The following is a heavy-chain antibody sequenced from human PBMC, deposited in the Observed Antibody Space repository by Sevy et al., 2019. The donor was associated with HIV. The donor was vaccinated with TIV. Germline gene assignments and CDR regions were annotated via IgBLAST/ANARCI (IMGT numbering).Heavy chain of an antibody. CDR2: IKGDGSDK. CDR3: AHETFGRFES. CDR1: GFSFSANW. J-gene: IGHJ4*02. V-gene: IGHV3-7*01. Sequence: GGSLRLSCAASGFSFSANWMNWVRQAPGKGLEWGANIKGDGSDKHYVDSVEGRFTISRDNAKNVLYLQMNSPRVEDTAVYYCAHETFGRFESWGQGTLVTVSS. D-gene: IGHD3-16*01.